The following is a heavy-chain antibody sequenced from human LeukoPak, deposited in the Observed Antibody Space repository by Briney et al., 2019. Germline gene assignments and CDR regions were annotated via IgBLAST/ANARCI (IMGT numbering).Heavy chain of an antibody. V-gene: IGHV4-34*01. D-gene: IGHD3-9*01. CDR3: ARAGEGLRYFWRYTNFDY. Sequence: PSETLSLTCAVYGGSFSGYYWSWIRQPPGKGLEWIGEINHSGSTNYNPSLKSRVTISVDTSKNQFSLKLSSVTAADTAVYYCARAGEGLRYFWRYTNFDYWGQGTLVTVSS. CDR1: GGSFSGYY. J-gene: IGHJ4*02. CDR2: INHSGST.